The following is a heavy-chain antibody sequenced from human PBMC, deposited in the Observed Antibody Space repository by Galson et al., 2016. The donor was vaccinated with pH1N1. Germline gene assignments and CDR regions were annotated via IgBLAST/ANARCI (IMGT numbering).Heavy chain of an antibody. CDR1: DYSISSYYF. J-gene: IGHJ4*02. V-gene: IGHV4-38-2*01. CDR2: IYHGGRT. D-gene: IGHD1-26*01. Sequence: SETLSLTCAVSDYSISSYYFWGWIRQPLGKGLEWIGSIYHGGRTYYNPSLKSRDTISVDTSKNQFSLKLRSVTAADTAVYYCARQSGSQEFGYYFDYWGQGTLVTVSS. CDR3: ARQSGSQEFGYYFDY.